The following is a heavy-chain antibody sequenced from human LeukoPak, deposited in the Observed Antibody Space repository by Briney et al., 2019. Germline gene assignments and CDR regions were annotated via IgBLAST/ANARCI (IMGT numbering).Heavy chain of an antibody. J-gene: IGHJ4*02. Sequence: ASVKVSCKASGYTFTGYYTHWVRQAPGQGLEWMGWINPNSGGTSYAQKFQGRVTMTRDTSISTAYMELSRLRSDDTAVYYCATEAWGYYFDYWGQGTLVTVSS. V-gene: IGHV1-2*02. CDR1: GYTFTGYY. CDR3: ATEAWGYYFDY. D-gene: IGHD3-16*01. CDR2: INPNSGGT.